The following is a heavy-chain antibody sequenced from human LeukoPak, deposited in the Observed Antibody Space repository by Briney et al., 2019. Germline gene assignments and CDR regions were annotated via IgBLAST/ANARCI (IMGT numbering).Heavy chain of an antibody. V-gene: IGHV3-23*01. CDR2: ISGSGGST. CDR3: AKIDSRQYQLLSLRWFDP. Sequence: GGSLRLSCAASGFTFSSYAMSWVRQAPGNGLEWVSAISGSGGSTYYADSVKGRFTISRDNSKNTLYLQMNSLRAEDTAVYYCAKIDSRQYQLLSLRWFDPWGQGTLVTVSS. CDR1: GFTFSSYA. D-gene: IGHD2-2*01. J-gene: IGHJ5*02.